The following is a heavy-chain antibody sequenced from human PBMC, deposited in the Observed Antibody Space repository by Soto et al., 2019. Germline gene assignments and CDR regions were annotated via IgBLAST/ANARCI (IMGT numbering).Heavy chain of an antibody. Sequence: AETLCRTFTFSGVCCTNSSDYGFCSRHSPGKGLEWIGIVYYRGRSYSKSSVKSRVTISVYTSKNRFSLSLNSVTASDTAVYFCVSPRNTLNHPASFAYWGKGDLVTVSS. V-gene: IGHV4-39*01. CDR1: GVCCTNSSDY. D-gene: IGHD2-2*01. CDR2: VYYRGRS. CDR3: VSPRNTLNHPASFAY. J-gene: IGHJ4*02.